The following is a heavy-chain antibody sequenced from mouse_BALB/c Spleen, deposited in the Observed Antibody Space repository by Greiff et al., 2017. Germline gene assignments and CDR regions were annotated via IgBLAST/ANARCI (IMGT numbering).Heavy chain of an antibody. V-gene: IGHV5-6*01. CDR2: ISSGGSYT. Sequence: EVKLVESGGDLVKPGGSLKLSCAASGFTFSSYGMSWVRQTPDKRLEWVATISSGGSYTYYPDSVKGRFTISRDNAKNTLYLQMSSLKSEDTAMYYCARHIYYDYEFAYWGQGTLVTVSA. D-gene: IGHD2-4*01. J-gene: IGHJ3*01. CDR1: GFTFSSYG. CDR3: ARHIYYDYEFAY.